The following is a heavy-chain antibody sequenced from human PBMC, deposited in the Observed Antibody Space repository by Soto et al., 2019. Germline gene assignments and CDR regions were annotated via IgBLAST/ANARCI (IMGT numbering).Heavy chain of an antibody. J-gene: IGHJ4*02. V-gene: IGHV4-4*02. CDR3: ARISYFYESRGYVDY. CDR2: IYHSGST. Sequence: SETLSLTCGVSGGSISTNNWWSWVRQPPGKGLEWIGEIYHSGSTNYNPSLKSRVTISVDKSKNQFSLKLSSVTAADTAVYYCARISYFYESRGYVDYWGQGTLVTVSS. CDR1: GGSISTNNW. D-gene: IGHD3-22*01.